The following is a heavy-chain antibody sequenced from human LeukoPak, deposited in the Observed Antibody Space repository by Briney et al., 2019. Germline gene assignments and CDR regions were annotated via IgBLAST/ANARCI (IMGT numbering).Heavy chain of an antibody. CDR2: INPNSGGT. CDR3: VRRYYGSSGYYYGNAEYFQH. CDR1: GYTFISYD. J-gene: IGHJ1*01. V-gene: IGHV1-2*02. Sequence: ASVKVSCKASGYTFISYDINWVRQAPGQGLEWMGWINPNSGGTNYAQKFQGRVTMTRDTSISTAYMELSRLRSDDTAVYYCVRRYYGSSGYYYGNAEYFQHWGQGTLVTVSS. D-gene: IGHD3-22*01.